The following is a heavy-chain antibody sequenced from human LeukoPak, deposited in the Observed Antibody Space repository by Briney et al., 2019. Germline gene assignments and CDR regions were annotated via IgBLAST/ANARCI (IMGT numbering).Heavy chain of an antibody. CDR3: AKTRPLDSSSWSHGDY. V-gene: IGHV3-23*01. CDR2: ISGSGDST. D-gene: IGHD6-13*01. Sequence: GGSLRLSCAASGFTFSSYAMSWVRQAPGKGLEWVSGISGSGDSTYYGDSVKGRFTISRDNSKNTLYLQMNSLRAEDTAVYYCAKTRPLDSSSWSHGDYWGQGTLVTVSS. CDR1: GFTFSSYA. J-gene: IGHJ4*02.